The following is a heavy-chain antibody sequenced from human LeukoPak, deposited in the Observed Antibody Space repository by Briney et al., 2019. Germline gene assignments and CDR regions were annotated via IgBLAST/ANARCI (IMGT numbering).Heavy chain of an antibody. V-gene: IGHV4-34*01. CDR3: ARVDYTAMASSHDSSGYHIDY. CDR2: INHSGST. D-gene: IGHD3-22*01. CDR1: GGSFSGYY. J-gene: IGHJ4*02. Sequence: PSETLSLTCAVYGGSFSGYYWSWIRQPPGKGLEWIGEINHSGSTNYNPSLKSRVTISVDTSKNQFSLKLSSVTAADTAVYYCARVDYTAMASSHDSSGYHIDYWGQGTLVTVSS.